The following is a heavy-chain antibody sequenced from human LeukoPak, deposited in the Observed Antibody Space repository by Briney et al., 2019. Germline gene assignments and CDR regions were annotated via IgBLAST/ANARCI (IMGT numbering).Heavy chain of an antibody. J-gene: IGHJ3*02. CDR2: ISSSGSTI. V-gene: IGHV3-11*01. D-gene: IGHD6-19*01. CDR1: GFTFSDYY. Sequence: GGSLRLSCAASGFTFSDYYMSWIRQAPGKGLEWVSYISSSGSTIYYADSVKGRFTISRDNAKNSLYLQMNSLRAKDTAVYYCARIGVAVASDAFDIWGQGTMVTVSS. CDR3: ARIGVAVASDAFDI.